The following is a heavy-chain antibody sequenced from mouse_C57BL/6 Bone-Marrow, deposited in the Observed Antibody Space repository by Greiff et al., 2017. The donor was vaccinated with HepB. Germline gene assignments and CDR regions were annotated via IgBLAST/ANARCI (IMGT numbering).Heavy chain of an antibody. CDR2: FYPGSGSI. D-gene: IGHD3-2*02. Sequence: QVQLKQSGAELVKPGASVKLSCKASGYTFTEYTIHWVKQRSGQGLEWIGWFYPGSGSIKYNEKFKDKATLTADKSSSTVYMELSRLTSEDSAVYFCARHEVGRSLTAQARAYWGQGTLVTVSA. J-gene: IGHJ3*01. V-gene: IGHV1-62-2*01. CDR3: ARHEVGRSLTAQARAY. CDR1: GYTFTEYT.